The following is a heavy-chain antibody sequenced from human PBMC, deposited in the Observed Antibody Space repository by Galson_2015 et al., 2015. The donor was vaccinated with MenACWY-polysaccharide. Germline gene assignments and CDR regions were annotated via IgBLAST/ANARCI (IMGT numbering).Heavy chain of an antibody. CDR2: IRQDGFET. J-gene: IGHJ3*02. Sequence: SLRLSCATSGFIFTNHWMSWVRQAPGKGLEWVANIRQDGFETYHVDSVKGRFTISRDNAENSVFLQMNSLRVEDTAVYYCAREGLVEAFENWGQGTMVTVSS. V-gene: IGHV3-7*01. CDR1: GFIFTNHW. CDR3: AREGLVEAFEN. D-gene: IGHD2-8*02.